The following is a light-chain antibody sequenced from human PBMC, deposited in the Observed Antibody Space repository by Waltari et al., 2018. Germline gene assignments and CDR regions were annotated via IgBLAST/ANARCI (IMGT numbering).Light chain of an antibody. CDR2: GAS. CDR1: QSVSSN. Sequence: ETVMTQSPATLSVSPGERATLSCRASQSVSSNLAWYQQHPCQAPRLLTYGASTSATGIPARFSGSGSGTEFTLTISSLQSEDFAVYYCQQYNNWPLWTFGQGTKVEIK. V-gene: IGKV3-15*01. J-gene: IGKJ1*01. CDR3: QQYNNWPLWT.